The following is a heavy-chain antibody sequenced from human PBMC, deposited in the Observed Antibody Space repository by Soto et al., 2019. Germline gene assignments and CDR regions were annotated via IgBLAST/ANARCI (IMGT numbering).Heavy chain of an antibody. J-gene: IGHJ6*02. CDR1: GGSISSYY. V-gene: IGHV4-59*01. CDR2: IYYSGST. D-gene: IGHD3-16*01. Sequence: SETLSLTCTVSGGSISSYYWSWIRQPPGKGLEWIGYIYYSGSTNYNPSLKSRVTISVDTSKNQFSLKLSSVTAADTAVYYCARAAVMGGGYYYGMDVWGQGTTVTISS. CDR3: ARAAVMGGGYYYGMDV.